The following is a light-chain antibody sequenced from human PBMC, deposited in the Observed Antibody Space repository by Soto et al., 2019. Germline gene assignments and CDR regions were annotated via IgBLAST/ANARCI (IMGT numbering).Light chain of an antibody. V-gene: IGKV3-20*01. CDR3: HQYGTAPLT. Sequence: EVVLTQSPCTLSLSPGERATLSCSASQSVAANDLAWYQQKRGQAPRLRIYGASSRATGIPDRFSGSGSGTDFTLTISRLEPEEFSVYYCHQYGTAPLTFGPGTKVD. J-gene: IGKJ3*01. CDR2: GAS. CDR1: QSVAAND.